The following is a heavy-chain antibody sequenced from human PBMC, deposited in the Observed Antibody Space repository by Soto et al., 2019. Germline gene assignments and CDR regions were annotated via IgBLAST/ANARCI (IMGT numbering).Heavy chain of an antibody. J-gene: IGHJ4*02. Sequence: SETLSLTCNVSGYSISSGYYWGWIRQPPGKGLEWIGSIYHSGRTYYNPPLKSRITISVDTSRNQFSLKLSSVTAADTAVYYCATHQYSAGWWGPVGFDYWGQGTLVTVS. V-gene: IGHV4-38-2*02. CDR3: ATHQYSAGWWGPVGFDY. CDR1: GYSISSGYY. CDR2: IYHSGRT. D-gene: IGHD6-19*01.